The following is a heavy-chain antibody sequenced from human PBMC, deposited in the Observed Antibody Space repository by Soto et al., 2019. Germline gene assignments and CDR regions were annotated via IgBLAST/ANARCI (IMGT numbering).Heavy chain of an antibody. V-gene: IGHV1-69*02. J-gene: IGHJ3*02. D-gene: IGHD1-1*01. CDR3: TTGSWSGEVFDI. CDR1: GGTFSTYS. CDR2: ITPMLGVR. Sequence: QVQLVQSGAEVKKPGSSVKVSCKDSGGTFSTYSMFWVRQAPGQGLEWMGRITPMLGVRNYAQRFQDRVTITADKSTATVHMELSSLRSEDTALYYCTTGSWSGEVFDIWGQGTMVTVSS.